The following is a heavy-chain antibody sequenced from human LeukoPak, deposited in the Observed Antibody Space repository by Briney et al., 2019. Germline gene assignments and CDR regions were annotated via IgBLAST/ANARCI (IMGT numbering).Heavy chain of an antibody. D-gene: IGHD4-17*01. Sequence: PGGSLRLSCAASGFSFSNYGMTWVRQAPGKGLEWVANIKQDGSDTFYVDSVKGRFTISRDNAKNSLYLQLNTLRAEDTAVYYCATNTVGYYYYMDVWGKGTTVTVSS. CDR1: GFSFSNYG. J-gene: IGHJ6*03. CDR3: ATNTVGYYYYMDV. V-gene: IGHV3-7*01. CDR2: IKQDGSDT.